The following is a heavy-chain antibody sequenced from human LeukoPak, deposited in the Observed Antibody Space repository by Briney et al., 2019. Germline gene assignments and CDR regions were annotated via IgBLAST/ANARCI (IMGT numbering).Heavy chain of an antibody. J-gene: IGHJ3*02. V-gene: IGHV1-2*02. CDR1: GYTFTGHY. Sequence: GASVKVSCKASGYTFTGHYLHWVRQAPGQGLEWMGWINPNSGATNYAQRFQGRVTMTRDTSISTAYMELSRLRSDDTAVYYCARDLKWEPRANAFDIWGQGTMVTVSS. CDR3: ARDLKWEPRANAFDI. CDR2: INPNSGAT. D-gene: IGHD1-26*01.